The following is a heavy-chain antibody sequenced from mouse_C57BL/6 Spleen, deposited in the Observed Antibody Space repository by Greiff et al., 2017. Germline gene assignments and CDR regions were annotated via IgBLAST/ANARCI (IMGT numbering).Heavy chain of an antibody. CDR2: IHPNSGST. J-gene: IGHJ2*01. CDR3: ARSPYRNYVEGDY. CDR1: GYTFTSYW. D-gene: IGHD2-5*01. V-gene: IGHV1-64*01. Sequence: QVQLQQPGAELVKPGASVKLSCKASGYTFTSYWMHWVKQRPGQGLEWIGMIHPNSGSTNYNEKFKSKATLTVDKSSSTAYMQLSSLTSEDSAVYYCARSPYRNYVEGDYWGQGTTLTVSS.